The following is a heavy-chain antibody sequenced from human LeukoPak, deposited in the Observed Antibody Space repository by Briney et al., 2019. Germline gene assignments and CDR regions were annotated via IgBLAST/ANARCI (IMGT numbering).Heavy chain of an antibody. Sequence: QPGGSLRLSCAPSGFTFSSYAMSWVRQAPGKGLEWVAVISGGGSGTNYADSVRGRFTISRDKSKNTVYLQMNSLRDEDMAIYYCAKAVGSSGYFSRDAFDIWGQGTMVTVSS. CDR3: AKAVGSSGYFSRDAFDI. J-gene: IGHJ3*02. V-gene: IGHV3-23*01. CDR1: GFTFSSYA. CDR2: ISGGGSGT. D-gene: IGHD3-22*01.